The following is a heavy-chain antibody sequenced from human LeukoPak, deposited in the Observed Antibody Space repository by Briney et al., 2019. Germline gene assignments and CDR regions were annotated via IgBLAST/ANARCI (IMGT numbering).Heavy chain of an antibody. CDR3: ATGYCSGGSCYMPFDS. CDR2: IFHTGST. Sequence: PSETLSLTCTVSGDSISSGNYWGWIRQPPGKGLEWIGSIFHTGSTYFNLSLKSRVTISVDTSKNQFSLRLSSVTAADTAVYYCATGYCSGGSCYMPFDSWGQGTLVTVSS. J-gene: IGHJ4*02. CDR1: GDSISSGNY. D-gene: IGHD2-15*01. V-gene: IGHV4-38-2*02.